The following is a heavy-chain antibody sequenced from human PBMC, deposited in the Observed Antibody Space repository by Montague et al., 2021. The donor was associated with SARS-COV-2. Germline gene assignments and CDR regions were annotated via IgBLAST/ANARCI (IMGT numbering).Heavy chain of an antibody. CDR3: ARSRFVVVPVAMSFGHSYFDP. CDR1: GGSIGTNY. D-gene: IGHD2-2*01. CDR2: AYHNCRT. Sequence: SETLSLTCSVSGGSIGTNYWSWIRQPPGGGLEWIGYAYHNCRTNYNPSLRGRVTMSLDPSKNQFSLNVTSVTAAATAVYHCARSRFVVVPVAMSFGHSYFDPWGKGPLVTVPP. J-gene: IGHJ5*02. V-gene: IGHV4-59*01.